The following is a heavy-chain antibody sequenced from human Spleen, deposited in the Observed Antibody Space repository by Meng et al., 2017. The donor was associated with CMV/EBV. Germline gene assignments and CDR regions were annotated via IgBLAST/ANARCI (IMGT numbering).Heavy chain of an antibody. CDR3: ARGDLYYWYFDL. Sequence: QFQLRQSGTEMVKPPQTLSRTCAISGDSVSSNSAAWNWIRQSPSRGLEWPGRTYYRSKWYNDYAVSVKSRITINPDTSKNQFSLQLNSVTPEDTAVYYCARGDLYYWYFDLWGRGTLVTVSS. CDR1: GDSVSSNSAA. CDR2: TYYRSKWYN. V-gene: IGHV6-1*01. J-gene: IGHJ2*01. D-gene: IGHD2-15*01.